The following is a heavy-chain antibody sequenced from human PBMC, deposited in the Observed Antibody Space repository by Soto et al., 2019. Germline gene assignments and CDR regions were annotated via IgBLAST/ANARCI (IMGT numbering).Heavy chain of an antibody. D-gene: IGHD1-26*01. CDR3: ARRGYYEYFRY. V-gene: IGHV4-61*01. Sequence: SETLSLTCTVSGGSVTSGKDYWSCSRQPQEKRLEWIGYIYHSGSPNYNPSFTSRITISGDTSKNKVSLKLTSVTAADTAVYYCARRGYYEYFRYWGQGTLVTVSS. CDR2: IYHSGSP. CDR1: GGSVTSGKDY. J-gene: IGHJ1*01.